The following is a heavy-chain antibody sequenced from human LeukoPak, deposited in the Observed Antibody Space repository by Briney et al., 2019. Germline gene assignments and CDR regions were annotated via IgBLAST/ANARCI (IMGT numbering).Heavy chain of an antibody. CDR1: GYTFTSYY. CDR2: INPSGGST. Sequence: ASVKVSCKASGYTFTSYYMHWVRQAPGQGLEWMGIINPSGGSTSYAQKFRGRVTMTRDTSTSTAYMELSSLRSEDTAVYYCAGVTPTAYYYYYGMDVWGQGTTVTVSS. V-gene: IGHV1-46*01. D-gene: IGHD2-21*02. J-gene: IGHJ6*02. CDR3: AGVTPTAYYYYYGMDV.